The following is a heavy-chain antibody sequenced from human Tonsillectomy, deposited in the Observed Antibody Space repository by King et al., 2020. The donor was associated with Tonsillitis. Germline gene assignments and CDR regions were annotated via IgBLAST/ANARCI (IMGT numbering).Heavy chain of an antibody. V-gene: IGHV4-39*07. CDR2: MFYPGST. J-gene: IGHJ4*02. CDR1: GGSISSSNYF. Sequence: LQLQESGPGLVRPSETLSLTCRVSGGSISSSNYFWGWGWIRQPPGKGLEWIGSMFYPGSTFYNPSLKSRVTISVDTSKNQFSLKVSSVTAADTAVYYCARHEVVSGSGNYDYWGQGTLVTVSS. D-gene: IGHD3-10*01. CDR3: ARHEVVSGSGNYDY.